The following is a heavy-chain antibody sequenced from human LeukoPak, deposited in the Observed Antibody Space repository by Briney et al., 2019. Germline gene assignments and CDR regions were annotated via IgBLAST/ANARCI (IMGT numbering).Heavy chain of an antibody. CDR3: ARAAAAHSDG. D-gene: IGHD6-13*01. CDR2: INPNSGGT. Sequence: GASVTVSCKSTGYTFTGYYMHWVRQPHAQGLEWMGCINPNSGGTNYAQKFQGRVTMTRDTSISTAYMELSRLRSDDTAVYYCARAAAAHSDGCGKGTTVTASS. V-gene: IGHV1-2*02. J-gene: IGHJ6*01. CDR1: GYTFTGYY.